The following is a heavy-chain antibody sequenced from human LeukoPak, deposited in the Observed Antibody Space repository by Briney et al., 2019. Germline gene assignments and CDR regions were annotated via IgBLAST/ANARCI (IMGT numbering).Heavy chain of an antibody. CDR2: IYYGGST. J-gene: IGHJ4*02. CDR3: ARAPTPWSY. V-gene: IGHV3-66*01. Sequence: GGSLRLSCAASGFIVSSNYMNWVRQAPGKGLEWVSVIYYGGSTYYADSVKGRFTISRDNSKNTLYLQMNSLRAEDTAVYYCARAPTPWSYWGQGTLVTVSS. CDR1: GFIVSSNY. D-gene: IGHD3-3*01.